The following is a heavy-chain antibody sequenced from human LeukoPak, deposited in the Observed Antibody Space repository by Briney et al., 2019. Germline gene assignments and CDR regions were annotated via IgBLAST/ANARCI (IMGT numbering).Heavy chain of an antibody. CDR3: ARTYCSGGSCHLYDSSGYYPFDY. Sequence: GGSLRLSCAASGFTFSSYGMHWVRQAPGKGLEWVAFIRYDGSNKYYADSVKGRFTISRDNSKNTLYLQMNSLRAEDTAVYYCARTYCSGGSCHLYDSSGYYPFDYWGQGTLVTVSS. V-gene: IGHV3-30*02. D-gene: IGHD2-15*01. CDR2: IRYDGSNK. CDR1: GFTFSSYG. J-gene: IGHJ4*02.